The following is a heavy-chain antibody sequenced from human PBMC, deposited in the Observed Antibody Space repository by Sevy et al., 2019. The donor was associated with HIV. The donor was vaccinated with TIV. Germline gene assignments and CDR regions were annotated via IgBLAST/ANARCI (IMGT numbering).Heavy chain of an antibody. Sequence: ASVKVSCKTSGYTFAAYYIHWVRQAPGQGLEWLGWIYPNSGDTSYAQKFQGRVTVTRVTSISTVYMELNRLRSDDTAVYYCARGRRVEWLLYPDYWGQGTLVTVYS. CDR2: IYPNSGDT. J-gene: IGHJ4*02. CDR3: ARGRRVEWLLYPDY. CDR1: GYTFAAYY. V-gene: IGHV1-2*02. D-gene: IGHD3-3*01.